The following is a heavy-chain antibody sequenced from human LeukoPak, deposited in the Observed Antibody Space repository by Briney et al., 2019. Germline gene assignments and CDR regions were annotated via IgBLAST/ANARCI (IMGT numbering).Heavy chain of an antibody. CDR1: GFSLSRLW. J-gene: IGHJ3*02. D-gene: IGHD3-22*01. CDR2: IRQDGSDQ. V-gene: IGHV3-7*04. Sequence: GGSLRLSCAVSGFSLSRLWMICVRPAPGKGVVGVASIRQDGSDQRYVDSVKGRLTISRDNAKNSLYLQVNSLRAEDTAMYYCARAYDTSGYRAFDIWGQGTMVTVSS. CDR3: ARAYDTSGYRAFDI.